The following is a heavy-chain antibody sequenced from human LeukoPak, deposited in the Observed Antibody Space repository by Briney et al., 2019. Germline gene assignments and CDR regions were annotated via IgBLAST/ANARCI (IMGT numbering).Heavy chain of an antibody. V-gene: IGHV1-18*01. CDR2: ISAYNGNT. Sequence: GASVKVSCKASGYTFTSYGISWVRQAPGQGLEWMGWISAYNGNTNYAQKLQGRVTMTTDTSTSTAYMELRSLRSDDTAVYYCARQQQWLVGRNWFDPWGQGTLVTVSS. J-gene: IGHJ5*02. D-gene: IGHD6-19*01. CDR1: GYTFTSYG. CDR3: ARQQQWLVGRNWFDP.